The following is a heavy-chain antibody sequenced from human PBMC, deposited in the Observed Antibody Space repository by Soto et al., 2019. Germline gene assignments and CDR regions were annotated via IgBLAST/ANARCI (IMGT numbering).Heavy chain of an antibody. CDR1: GGLIRSSSYH. CDR3: ARLVLGYYYGMDV. Sequence: SHKRSHPCSVSGGLIRSSSYHWGWIRQPPGKGLEWIGSIYYSGSTYYNPSLKSRVTISVDTPKNQFSLKLSSVTAADTAVYYCARLVLGYYYGMDVWGQGTTVT. J-gene: IGHJ6*02. CDR2: IYYSGST. D-gene: IGHD6-13*01. V-gene: IGHV4-39*01.